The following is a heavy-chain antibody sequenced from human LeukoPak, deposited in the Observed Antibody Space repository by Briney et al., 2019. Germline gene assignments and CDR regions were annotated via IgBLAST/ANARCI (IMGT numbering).Heavy chain of an antibody. CDR2: IYTSGST. CDR1: GGSISSYY. V-gene: IGHV4-4*07. CDR3: ARDLVIKQQLGKPVDSSGYHYYYGMDV. D-gene: IGHD3-22*01. Sequence: PSETLSLTCTVSGGSISSYYWSWIRQPAGQGLEWIGRIYTSGSTNYNPSLKSRVTMSVDTSKSQFSLKLSSVTAADTAVYYCARDLVIKQQLGKPVDSSGYHYYYGMDVWGQGTTVTVSS. J-gene: IGHJ6*02.